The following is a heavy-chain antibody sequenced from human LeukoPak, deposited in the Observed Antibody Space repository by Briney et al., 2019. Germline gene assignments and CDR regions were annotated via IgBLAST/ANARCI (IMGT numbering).Heavy chain of an antibody. J-gene: IGHJ4*02. CDR2: ISGGSTYI. CDR3: AKDNRNYYDSSGYFDY. V-gene: IGHV3-21*04. CDR1: GFIFTNYN. Sequence: GGSLRLSCAASGFIFTNYNINWVRQAPGKGLEWVSSISGGSTYIYYADSVRGRFTISRDNAKNSVYLQMNSLRAEDMALYYCAKDNRNYYDSSGYFDYWGQGTLVTVSS. D-gene: IGHD3-22*01.